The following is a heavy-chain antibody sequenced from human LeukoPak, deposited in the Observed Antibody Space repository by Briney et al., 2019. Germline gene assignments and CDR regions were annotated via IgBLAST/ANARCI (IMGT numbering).Heavy chain of an antibody. CDR3: ARQYGGDRNWFDP. J-gene: IGHJ5*02. D-gene: IGHD2-21*01. CDR1: GGSFSSYY. Sequence: SETLSLTCTVSGGSFSSYYWSWIRQPPGKGLEWIGNIFHSGITNYNPSLKSRVTISADTSNTQFSLRLNSVTAADTAVYYCARQYGGDRNWFDPWGQGTLVTVSS. CDR2: IFHSGIT. V-gene: IGHV4-59*01.